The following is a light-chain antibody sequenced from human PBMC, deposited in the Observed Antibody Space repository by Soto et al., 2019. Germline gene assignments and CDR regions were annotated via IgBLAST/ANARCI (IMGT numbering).Light chain of an antibody. V-gene: IGKV2-30*01. CDR1: QSLVKSDGNTY. CDR3: MQGTYWPT. Sequence: DVVLTQSPLSLPVTLGQAASLSCRSSQSLVKSDGNTYLTWFQQRPGQSPRRLIYKVSNRDSGVPDRFSGSESGTDFTLKISRVEAEDVGIYYCMQGTYWPTFGQGTRLEIK. J-gene: IGKJ5*01. CDR2: KVS.